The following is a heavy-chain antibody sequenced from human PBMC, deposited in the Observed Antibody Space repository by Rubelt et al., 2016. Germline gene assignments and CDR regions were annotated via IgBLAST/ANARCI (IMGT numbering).Heavy chain of an antibody. Sequence: DSVKGRFTISRDNAKNSLYLQMNSLRAEDTAVYYCARGVRCSSTSCYAGSYYYYGMDVWGQGTTVTVSS. V-gene: IGHV3-7*03. D-gene: IGHD2-2*01. J-gene: IGHJ6*02. CDR3: ARGVRCSSTSCYAGSYYYYGMDV.